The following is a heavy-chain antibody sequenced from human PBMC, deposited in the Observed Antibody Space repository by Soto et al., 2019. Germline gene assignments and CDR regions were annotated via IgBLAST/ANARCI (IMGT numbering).Heavy chain of an antibody. J-gene: IGHJ6*02. D-gene: IGHD3-3*01. CDR2: IWYDGSNK. CDR1: GFTFSSYG. CDR3: ARGSFWSGYSYYYYYGMDV. V-gene: IGHV3-33*01. Sequence: GGSLRLSCAASGFTFSSYGMHWVRQAPGKGLEWVAVIWYDGSNKYYADSVKGRFTISRDNSKNTLYLQMNSLRAEDTAVYYCARGSFWSGYSYYYYYGMDVWGQGTTVTVSS.